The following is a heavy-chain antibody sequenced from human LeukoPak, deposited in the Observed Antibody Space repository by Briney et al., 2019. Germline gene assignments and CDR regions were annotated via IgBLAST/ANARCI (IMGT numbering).Heavy chain of an antibody. CDR2: ISGSGDNT. CDR3: ARAKIQEVTIFGVVIPAYGAFDI. V-gene: IGHV3-23*01. J-gene: IGHJ3*02. D-gene: IGHD3-3*01. Sequence: GGSLRLSCAASGFTFGSYAMSWVRQAPGKGLEWVSAISGSGDNTYYADSVKGRFTIARDNSKDTLYLQMNSLRAEDTAVYYCARAKIQEVTIFGVVIPAYGAFDIWGQGTMVTVSS. CDR1: GFTFGSYA.